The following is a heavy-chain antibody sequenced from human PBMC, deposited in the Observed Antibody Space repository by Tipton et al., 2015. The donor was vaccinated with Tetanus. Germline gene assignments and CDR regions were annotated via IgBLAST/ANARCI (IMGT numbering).Heavy chain of an antibody. D-gene: IGHD4-17*01. CDR3: AKLDYGDYGRYYYYEMDV. CDR1: GFSFSSYG. J-gene: IGHJ6*02. Sequence: SLRLSCAASGFSFSSYGMHWVRQAPGKGLDWVSLISYDGSNIYYADSVKGRFTISRDDSKETVYLQMSSLRAEDTAVYYCAKLDYGDYGRYYYYEMDVWGQGTTVTVSS. V-gene: IGHV3-30*18. CDR2: ISYDGSNI.